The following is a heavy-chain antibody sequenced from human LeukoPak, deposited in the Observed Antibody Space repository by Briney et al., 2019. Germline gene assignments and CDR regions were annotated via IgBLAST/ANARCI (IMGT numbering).Heavy chain of an antibody. Sequence: GGSLRLSCAASGFTFSSYSMNWVRQAPGKGLEWVSSISSSSSYIYYADSAKGRFTISRDNSKNTLYLQMNSLRAEDTAVYYCAREILHCSSTSCYTGWFDPWGQGTLVTVSS. J-gene: IGHJ5*02. V-gene: IGHV3-21*01. CDR3: AREILHCSSTSCYTGWFDP. CDR1: GFTFSSYS. CDR2: ISSSSSYI. D-gene: IGHD2-2*02.